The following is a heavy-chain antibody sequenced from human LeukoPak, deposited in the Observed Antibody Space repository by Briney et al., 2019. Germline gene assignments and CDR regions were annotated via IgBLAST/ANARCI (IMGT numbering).Heavy chain of an antibody. CDR1: GFTFSSYW. Sequence: PGGSLRLSCAASGFTFSSYWMSWVRQAPGKGLECVARIKQEGSRINYLDSVEGRFTISRDNAKNSLYLQMNSLGAEDTAVYYCARQTVTGATYFDYWGQGALVTVSS. D-gene: IGHD1-26*01. CDR2: IKQEGSRI. CDR3: ARQTVTGATYFDY. J-gene: IGHJ4*02. V-gene: IGHV3-7*03.